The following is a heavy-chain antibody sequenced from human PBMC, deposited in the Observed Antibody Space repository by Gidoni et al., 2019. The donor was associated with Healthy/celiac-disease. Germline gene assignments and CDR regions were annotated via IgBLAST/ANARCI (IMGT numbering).Heavy chain of an antibody. CDR2: MNPNSGNT. D-gene: IGHD6-6*01. J-gene: IGHJ4*02. CDR3: ARGTIAARTVNFDY. Sequence: EWMGWMNPNSGNTGYAQKFQGRVTMSRNTSISTAYMELSSLRSEDTAVYYCARGTIAARTVNFDYWGQGTLVTVSS. V-gene: IGHV1-8*01.